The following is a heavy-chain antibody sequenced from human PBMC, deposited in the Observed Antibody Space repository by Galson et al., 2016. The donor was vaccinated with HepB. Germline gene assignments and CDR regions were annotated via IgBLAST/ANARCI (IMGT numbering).Heavy chain of an antibody. J-gene: IGHJ3*01. CDR3: AKTGGNFWSGYYTGRLDTFDL. V-gene: IGHV3-9*01. D-gene: IGHD3-3*01. Sequence: SLRLSCAASGFTFDDYAMHWVRQAPGKGLEWVSGISWKSGNRGYADSVKGRFTISRDNSKNTLYLQMNSLRADDTAVYYCAKTGGNFWSGYYTGRLDTFDLWGLGTMVTVSS. CDR1: GFTFDDYA. CDR2: ISWKSGNR.